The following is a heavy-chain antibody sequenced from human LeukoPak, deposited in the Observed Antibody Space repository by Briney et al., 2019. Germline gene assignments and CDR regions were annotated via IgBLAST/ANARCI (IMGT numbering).Heavy chain of an antibody. CDR2: ISYDGSNK. CDR1: GFTFSSYA. V-gene: IGHV3-30*04. J-gene: IGHJ4*02. D-gene: IGHD6-13*01. Sequence: PGRSLRLSCAASGFTFSSYAMHWVRQAPGKGLEWVAVISYDGSNKYYADSVKGRFTISRDNSKNTLYLQMNSLRAEDTAVYYCAKDGSAAGTSVCGYWGQGTLVTVSS. CDR3: AKDGSAAGTSVCGY.